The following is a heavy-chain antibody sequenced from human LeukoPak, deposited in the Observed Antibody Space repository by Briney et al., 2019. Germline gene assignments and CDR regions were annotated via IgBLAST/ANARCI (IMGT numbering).Heavy chain of an antibody. J-gene: IGHJ6*03. CDR2: IYYSGST. D-gene: IGHD3-10*01. V-gene: IGHV4-39*01. CDR3: ARRGGIIRGVASYYYMDV. CDR1: GGSINSSYYY. Sequence: PSETLSLTCTVSGGSINSSYYYWGWIRQPPGKGLEWIGSIYYSGSTYYNPSLKSRVTISVDTSKNQFSLKLSSVTAADTAAYYCARRGGIIRGVASYYYMDVWAKGPRSPSP.